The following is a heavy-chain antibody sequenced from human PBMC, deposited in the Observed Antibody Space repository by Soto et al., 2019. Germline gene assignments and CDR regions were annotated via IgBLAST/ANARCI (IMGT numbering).Heavy chain of an antibody. D-gene: IGHD3-3*01. V-gene: IGHV3-23*01. CDR1: GFTFSSYS. J-gene: IGHJ3*02. Sequence: GGSLRLSSAASGFTFSSYSMSWVRQAPGKGLEWVSAISSSGGSTYYADSVKGPFTIYRDNSKNTLYLQMNSLRAEDTAVYYCAKDRFLEWLLYRHDAFDIWGQGTIVTVSS. CDR2: ISSSGGST. CDR3: AKDRFLEWLLYRHDAFDI.